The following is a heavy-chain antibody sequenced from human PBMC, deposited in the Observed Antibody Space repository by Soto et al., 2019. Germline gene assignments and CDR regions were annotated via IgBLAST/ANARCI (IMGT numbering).Heavy chain of an antibody. D-gene: IGHD3-3*01. Sequence: VASVKVSCKASGYTFTSYDINWVRQATGQGLEWMGWMNPNSGNTGYAQKFQGRVTMTRNTSISTAYMELSSLRSEDTAVYYCARRYYDFWSGSYYYYGMDVWGQGTTVTVSS. CDR2: MNPNSGNT. J-gene: IGHJ6*02. CDR1: GYTFTSYD. CDR3: ARRYYDFWSGSYYYYGMDV. V-gene: IGHV1-8*01.